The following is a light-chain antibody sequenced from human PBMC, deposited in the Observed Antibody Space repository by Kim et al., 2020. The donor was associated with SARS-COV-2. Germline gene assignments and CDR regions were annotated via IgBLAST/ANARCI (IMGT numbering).Light chain of an antibody. V-gene: IGLV3-19*01. CDR2: GKN. Sequence: SSELTQDPAVSVALGQTVRITCQGDSLRSYYASWYQQKPGQAPVLVIYGKNNRPSGIPDRFSGSSSGNTASLTITGAQAEDEADYYCTPGTAVVTMVFGG. CDR1: SLRSYY. CDR3: TPGTAVVTMV. J-gene: IGLJ2*01.